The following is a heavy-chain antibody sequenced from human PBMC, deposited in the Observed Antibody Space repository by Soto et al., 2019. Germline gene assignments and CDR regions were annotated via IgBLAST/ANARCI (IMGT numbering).Heavy chain of an antibody. CDR1: GYTFTGYY. J-gene: IGHJ3*02. Sequence: QVQLVQSGAEVKKPGASVKVSCKASGYTFTGYYMHWVRQAPGQGLEWMGWINPSSGGTNYAQKVQGWVTMTRDTSISTAYMELSRLRSDDTSVYYCARGAYYDSSGYAFDIWGQGTMVTVSS. D-gene: IGHD3-22*01. CDR2: INPSSGGT. CDR3: ARGAYYDSSGYAFDI. V-gene: IGHV1-2*04.